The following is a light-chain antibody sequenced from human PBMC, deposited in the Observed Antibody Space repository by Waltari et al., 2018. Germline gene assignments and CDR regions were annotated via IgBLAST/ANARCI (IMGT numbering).Light chain of an antibody. CDR3: QSADSSGDYVV. Sequence: SYELTQPPSVSVSPGQTARITCSGDALPKQYTYWYQQKPGQAPILGMFKDSERPSELPERFSGSSSGTTVTLTISGVQAEDEADYYCQSADSSGDYVVFGGGTKLTVL. J-gene: IGLJ2*01. CDR1: ALPKQY. CDR2: KDS. V-gene: IGLV3-25*03.